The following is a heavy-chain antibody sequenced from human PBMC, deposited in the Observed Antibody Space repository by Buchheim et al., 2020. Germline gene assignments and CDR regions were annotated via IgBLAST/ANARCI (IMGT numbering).Heavy chain of an antibody. Sequence: EVQLLESGGGLVQPGGSLRLSCAASGFTFSSYAMNWVRQAPRKGLEWVSTISGSGGSTYSADSIKGRFSISRDNSNNTLYLQMNSLRAEDTAVYYCARDSSGWHDWGQGTL. D-gene: IGHD6-19*01. CDR3: ARDSSGWHD. V-gene: IGHV3-23*01. J-gene: IGHJ4*02. CDR1: GFTFSSYA. CDR2: ISGSGGST.